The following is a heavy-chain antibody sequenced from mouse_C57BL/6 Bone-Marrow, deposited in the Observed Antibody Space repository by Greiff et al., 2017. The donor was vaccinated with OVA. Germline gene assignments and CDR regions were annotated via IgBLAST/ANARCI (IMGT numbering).Heavy chain of an antibody. J-gene: IGHJ4*01. CDR3: ARDHNWDEGDYAMDY. V-gene: IGHV7-1*01. D-gene: IGHD4-1*01. CDR1: GFTFSDFY. CDR2: SRNKANDYTT. Sequence: EVMLVESGGGLVQSGRSLRLSCATSGFTFSDFYMEWVRQAPGKGLEWIAASRNKANDYTTEYSASVKGRFIVSRDTSQSILYLQMNALRAEDTAIYYCARDHNWDEGDYAMDYWGQGTSVTVSS.